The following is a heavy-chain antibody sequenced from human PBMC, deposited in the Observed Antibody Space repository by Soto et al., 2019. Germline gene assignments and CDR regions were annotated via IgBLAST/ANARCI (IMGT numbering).Heavy chain of an antibody. CDR2: INPSGGST. D-gene: IGHD6-19*01. CDR1: GSTFTSYY. CDR3: ARGYSSGWYVAYYYGMDV. J-gene: IGHJ6*02. V-gene: IGHV1-46*01. Sequence: ASVKVSCKASGSTFTSYYMHCVRQAPGQGLEWMGIINPSGGSTSYAQKFQGRVTMTRDTSTSTVYMELSSLRSEDTAVYYCARGYSSGWYVAYYYGMDVWGQGTTVTVYS.